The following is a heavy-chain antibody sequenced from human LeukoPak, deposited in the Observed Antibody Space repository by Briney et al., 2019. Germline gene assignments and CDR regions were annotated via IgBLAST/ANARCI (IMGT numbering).Heavy chain of an antibody. D-gene: IGHD5-18*01. Sequence: GGSLRLSCATSGFTFSIYAVTWVRQAPGKGLEWVSAIGGGGGTTYYADSVKGRFTISRDNSKNTLFLQMNGLRAEDTAVYYCAKYPQQLGHLDVDYWGQGTLVTVSS. CDR2: IGGGGGTT. J-gene: IGHJ4*02. V-gene: IGHV3-23*01. CDR3: AKYPQQLGHLDVDY. CDR1: GFTFSIYA.